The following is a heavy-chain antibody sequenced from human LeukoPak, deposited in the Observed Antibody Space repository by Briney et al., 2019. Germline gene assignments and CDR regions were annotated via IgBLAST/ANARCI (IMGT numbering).Heavy chain of an antibody. CDR2: IIPILGIA. Sequence: SVKVSCKASGYTFTSYVITWVRQAPGQGLEWMGRIIPILGIANYAQKFQGRVTITADKATSTAYMELSSLRSEDTAVYYCARDPVDTAMVGYYYYGMDVWGQGTTVTVSS. D-gene: IGHD5-18*01. J-gene: IGHJ6*02. V-gene: IGHV1-69*04. CDR3: ARDPVDTAMVGYYYYGMDV. CDR1: GYTFTSYV.